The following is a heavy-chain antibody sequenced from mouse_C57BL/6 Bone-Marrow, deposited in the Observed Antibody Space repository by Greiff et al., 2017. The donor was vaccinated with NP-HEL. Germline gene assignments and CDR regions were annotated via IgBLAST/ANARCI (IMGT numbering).Heavy chain of an antibody. CDR1: GYNFTSYW. D-gene: IGHD1-1*01. CDR3: ARYYYGSRGWYFDV. V-gene: IGHV1-72*01. Sequence: VQLQQPGADLVKPGASVKLSCKASGYNFTSYWMHWVKQRPGRGLEWIGRIDPNSGGTKFNEKFKTKATLTVEKPSSTAYMQLSSLTSEDSAVYFCARYYYGSRGWYFDVWGTGTTVTGSS. J-gene: IGHJ1*03. CDR2: IDPNSGGT.